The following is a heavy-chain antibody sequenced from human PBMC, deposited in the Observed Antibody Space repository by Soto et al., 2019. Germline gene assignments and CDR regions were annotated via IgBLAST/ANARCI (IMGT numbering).Heavy chain of an antibody. D-gene: IGHD5-12*01. CDR3: ARTTSGYGNY. Sequence: SETLSLTCTVSGGSVSSGSYYWSWIRQPPGKGLEWIGYIYYSGSTNYNPSLKSRVTISVDTSKNQFSLKLSSVTAADTAVYYCARTTSGYGNYWGQGTLVTVSS. CDR1: GGSVSSGSYY. CDR2: IYYSGST. J-gene: IGHJ4*02. V-gene: IGHV4-61*01.